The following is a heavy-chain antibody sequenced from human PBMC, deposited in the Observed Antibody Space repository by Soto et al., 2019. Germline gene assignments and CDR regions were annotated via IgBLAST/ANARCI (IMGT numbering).Heavy chain of an antibody. Sequence: GGSLRLSCAASGFTFSSYSLNWVRQAPGKGLEWVSYITSSGTTVYYADSVRGRFTISRDNAKNSLYLQMNSLRDDDTAVYYCARGSSNWAYYFDFWGKGTLVTVS. CDR3: ARGSSNWAYYFDF. J-gene: IGHJ4*02. V-gene: IGHV3-48*02. CDR1: GFTFSSYS. CDR2: ITSSGTTV. D-gene: IGHD6-13*01.